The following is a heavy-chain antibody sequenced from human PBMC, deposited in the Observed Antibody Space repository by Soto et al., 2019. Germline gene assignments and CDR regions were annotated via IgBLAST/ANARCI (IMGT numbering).Heavy chain of an antibody. J-gene: IGHJ6*02. D-gene: IGHD2-21*01. CDR2: INHSGST. CDR3: ARGRARFYSNYYYGMDV. V-gene: IGHV4-4*02. Sequence: SETLSLTCAASGDSISSGAWWSWVRQSPGKGLEWIGEINHSGSTNYNPSLKSRVTITEDTSKNQFSLKLSSVAAADTAVYYCARGRARFYSNYYYGMDVWGQGTTVTVSS. CDR1: GDSISSGAW.